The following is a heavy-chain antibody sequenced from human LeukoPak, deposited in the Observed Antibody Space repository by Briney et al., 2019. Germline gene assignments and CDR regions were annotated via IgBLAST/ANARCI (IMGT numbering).Heavy chain of an antibody. J-gene: IGHJ5*02. Sequence: ASVKVSCKASGYGFIDFYFNEVRPAPGQGLEWMGWINPHSGATNYAQRFQGRVSMDASLDTAYMELSRLTSDDTAVYYCATSSSVTHTRDPWGQGTLVTVSS. CDR1: GYGFIDFY. V-gene: IGHV1-2*02. D-gene: IGHD5/OR15-5a*01. CDR3: ATSSSVTHTRDP. CDR2: INPHSGAT.